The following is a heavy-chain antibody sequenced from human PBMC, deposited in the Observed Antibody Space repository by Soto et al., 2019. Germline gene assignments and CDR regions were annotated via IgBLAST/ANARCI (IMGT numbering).Heavy chain of an antibody. CDR2: IIPIFGTA. Sequence: ASVKVSCKASGGTFSSYAISWVRQAPGQGLEWTGGIIPIFGTANYAQKFQGRVTITADESTSTAYMELSSLRSEDTAVYYCARATYPPNWFDPWGQGTLVTVSS. CDR1: GGTFSSYA. J-gene: IGHJ5*02. V-gene: IGHV1-69*13. CDR3: ARATYPPNWFDP.